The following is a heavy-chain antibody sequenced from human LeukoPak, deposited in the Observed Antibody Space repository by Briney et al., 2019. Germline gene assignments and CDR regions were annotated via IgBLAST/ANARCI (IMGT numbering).Heavy chain of an antibody. CDR2: VEKDGRET. V-gene: IGHV3-7*03. J-gene: IGHJ6*02. CDR1: GLTLSDWW. CDR3: ARGHLGLGV. Sequence: GGSLRLSCVASGLTLSDWWMTWVRQAPGRGLEWVASVEKDGRETYYVDSVKGRFTISRDNAKNSLYLQMNSLRVEDTAVYFCARGHLGLGVWGQGTTVTVSS.